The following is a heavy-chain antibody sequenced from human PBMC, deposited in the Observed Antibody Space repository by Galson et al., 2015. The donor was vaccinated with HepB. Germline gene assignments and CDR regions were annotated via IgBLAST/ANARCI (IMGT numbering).Heavy chain of an antibody. CDR2: IIPLSGSV. Sequence: SVNVSCKASGGTFSSYGFNWVRQAPGQGLQWMGGIIPLSGSVDYAEKFQGRVTLTADTSTSSVYMELTGLRSEDTAVYFCAAQVFVHTSAPSLFGWFDPWGQGTLVTVSS. V-gene: IGHV1-69*06. CDR3: AAQVFVHTSAPSLFGWFDP. D-gene: IGHD3-10*01. CDR1: GGTFSSYG. J-gene: IGHJ5*02.